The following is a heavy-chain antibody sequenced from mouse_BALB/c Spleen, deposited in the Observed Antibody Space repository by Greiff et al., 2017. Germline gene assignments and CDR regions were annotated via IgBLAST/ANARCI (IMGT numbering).Heavy chain of an antibody. CDR3: TKGASTMITTTGYYYAMDY. CDR2: IYPGSGST. D-gene: IGHD2-4*01. Sequence: LQQPGSELVRPGASVKLSCKASGYTFTSYWMHWVKQRPGQGLEWIGNIYPGSGSTNYDEKFKSKATLTVDTSSSTAYMQLSSLTSEDSAVYYCTKGASTMITTTGYYYAMDYWGQGTSVTVSS. V-gene: IGHV1S22*01. J-gene: IGHJ4*01. CDR1: GYTFTSYW.